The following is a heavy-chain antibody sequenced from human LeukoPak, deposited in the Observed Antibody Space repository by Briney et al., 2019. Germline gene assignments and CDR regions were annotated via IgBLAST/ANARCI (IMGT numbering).Heavy chain of an antibody. CDR2: IYISGST. CDR3: ILGYCTNGVCSNWFDP. V-gene: IGHV4-4*07. Sequence: PSETLSLTCTVSGGSISSYYWSWIRQPAGKGLEWIGRIYISGSTNYNPSLKSRVTMSVDTSKNQFSLKLSSVTAADTAVYYCILGYCTNGVCSNWFDPWGQGTLVTVSS. CDR1: GGSISSYY. J-gene: IGHJ5*02. D-gene: IGHD2-8*01.